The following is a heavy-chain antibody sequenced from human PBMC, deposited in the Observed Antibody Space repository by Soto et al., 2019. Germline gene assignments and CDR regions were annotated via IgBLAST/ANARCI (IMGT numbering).Heavy chain of an antibody. CDR2: ISSSSSYI. V-gene: IGHV3-21*01. CDR1: GFTFSTYR. D-gene: IGHD3-9*01. Sequence: LRLSSAASGFTFSTYRMNWVRQAPGKRMEWVSSISSSSSYIYYADSVNGRFTISRDNSKNSRYKPMNSLRAEDTAVYYCARGSSYYDILTAPDAFDIWGKGTMVPVSS. J-gene: IGHJ3*02. CDR3: ARGSSYYDILTAPDAFDI.